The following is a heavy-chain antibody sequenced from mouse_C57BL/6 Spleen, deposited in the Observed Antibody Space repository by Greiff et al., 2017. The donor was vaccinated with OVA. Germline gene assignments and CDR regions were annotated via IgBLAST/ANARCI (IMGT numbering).Heavy chain of an antibody. V-gene: IGHV5-9-1*02. Sequence: EVMLVESGEGLVKPGGSLKLSCAASGFTFSSYAMSWVRQTPEKRLEWVAYISSGGDYIYYADTVKGRFTISRDNARNTLYLQMSSLKSEDTAMYYCTSVSPLQAMDYWGQGTSVTVSS. D-gene: IGHD6-2*01. J-gene: IGHJ4*01. CDR1: GFTFSSYA. CDR2: ISSGGDYI. CDR3: TSVSPLQAMDY.